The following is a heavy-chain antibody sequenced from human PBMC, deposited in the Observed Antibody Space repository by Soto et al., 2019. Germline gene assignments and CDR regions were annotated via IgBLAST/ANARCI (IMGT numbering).Heavy chain of an antibody. D-gene: IGHD2-15*01. CDR2: INGGGDVK. J-gene: IGHJ5*01. CDR3: ARLSGDGFRKSYSPYNLFES. Sequence: PGGSLRLSCAASGFAFANYEMHWVRQAPGKGLDWVAYINGGGDVKYYADSVEGRFTISRDNAKNALFLQMDNLRAEDTAIYYCARLSGDGFRKSYSPYNLFESWGQGALVTVSS. V-gene: IGHV3-48*03. CDR1: GFAFANYE.